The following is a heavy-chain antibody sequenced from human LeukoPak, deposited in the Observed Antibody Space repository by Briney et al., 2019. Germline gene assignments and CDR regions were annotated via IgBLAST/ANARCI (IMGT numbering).Heavy chain of an antibody. CDR3: ARETDSSGYYIDY. Sequence: SGGSLRLSCAASGFTFSSSWMRWVRQVPGKGLVLVSRINSDGRSTTYADSVKGRFTISRDNPQNTLYLQMNSLRAEDTAVYYCARETDSSGYYIDYWGQGTLVTVSS. V-gene: IGHV3-74*01. D-gene: IGHD3-22*01. CDR2: INSDGRST. CDR1: GFTFSSSW. J-gene: IGHJ4*02.